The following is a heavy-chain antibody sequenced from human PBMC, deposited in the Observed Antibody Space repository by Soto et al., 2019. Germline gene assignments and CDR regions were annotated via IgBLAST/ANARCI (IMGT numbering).Heavy chain of an antibody. V-gene: IGHV3-30*03. CDR2: ISYDGSNK. CDR1: GFTFSSYG. Sequence: QVQLVESGGGVVQPGRSLRLSCAASGFTFSSYGMHWVRQAPGKGLEWVAVISYDGSNKYYADSVKGRFTISRDNSKNTLYLQTNSLRAEDTAVYYCASLYCSSTSCFDYWGQGTLVTVSS. J-gene: IGHJ4*02. D-gene: IGHD2-2*01. CDR3: ASLYCSSTSCFDY.